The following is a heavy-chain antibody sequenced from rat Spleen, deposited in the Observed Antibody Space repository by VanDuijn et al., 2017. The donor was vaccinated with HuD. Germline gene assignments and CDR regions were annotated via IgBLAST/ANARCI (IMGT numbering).Heavy chain of an antibody. D-gene: IGHD1-10*01. CDR2: ITTGGRST. CDR3: TTVLSSYNIYNWFGY. J-gene: IGHJ3*01. CDR1: GFTFSNYY. Sequence: EVQLVESGGGLVQPGRSLKLSCADSGFTFSNYYMAWVCQAPTKGLEWVSSITTGGRSTYYRDSLKGRFTISRDNAKSTLYLQMDSLRSEDTATYYCTTVLSSYNIYNWFGYWGQGTLVTVSS. V-gene: IGHV5-27*01.